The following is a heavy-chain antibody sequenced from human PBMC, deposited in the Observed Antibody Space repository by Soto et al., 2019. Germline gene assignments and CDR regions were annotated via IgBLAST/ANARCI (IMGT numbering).Heavy chain of an antibody. D-gene: IGHD1-26*01. CDR2: IIPIFGTA. CDR3: ARDGGRHSGGIDY. J-gene: IGHJ4*02. Sequence: QVQLVQSGAEVKKPGSSVKVSCKASGGTFSSYSINWVRQAPGQGLEWMGEIIPIFGTAKYAQRFQGRVTITADASTSTAYMELSSLRSEDTAVYYCARDGGRHSGGIDYWGQGTLVTVSS. V-gene: IGHV1-69*01. CDR1: GGTFSSYS.